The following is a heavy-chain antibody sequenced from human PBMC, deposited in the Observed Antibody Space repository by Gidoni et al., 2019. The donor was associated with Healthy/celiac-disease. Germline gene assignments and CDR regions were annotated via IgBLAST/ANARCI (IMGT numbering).Heavy chain of an antibody. CDR3: ARGCVVVVPAAKSNWFDP. J-gene: IGHJ5*02. Sequence: SLTCAVYGGSFSGYYWSWIRQPPGKGLEWIGEINHSGSTNYNPSLKSRVTISVDTSKNQFSLKLSSVTAADTAVYYCARGCVVVVPAAKSNWFDPWGQGTLVTVSS. D-gene: IGHD2-2*01. V-gene: IGHV4-34*01. CDR2: INHSGST. CDR1: GGSFSGYY.